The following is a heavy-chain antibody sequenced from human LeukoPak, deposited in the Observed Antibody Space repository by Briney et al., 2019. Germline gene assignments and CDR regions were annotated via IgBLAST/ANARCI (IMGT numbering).Heavy chain of an antibody. V-gene: IGHV3-23*01. Sequence: GRSLRLSCAASGFTLGSAHAMTWVRQARGKGLEWVSLISASGSATYYADSVRGRFAISRDISKNTLFLQMSSLRTEDTAVYYCAKGTLFVVVTSFDFWGQGTLVTVSS. J-gene: IGHJ4*02. CDR1: GFTLGSAHA. D-gene: IGHD3-3*01. CDR2: ISASGSAT. CDR3: AKGTLFVVVTSFDF.